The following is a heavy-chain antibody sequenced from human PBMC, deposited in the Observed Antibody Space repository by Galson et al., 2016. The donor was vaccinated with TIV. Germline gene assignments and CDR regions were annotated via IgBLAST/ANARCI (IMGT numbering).Heavy chain of an antibody. Sequence: QSGAEVKKPGESLKISCKGSGYSFTSYWIAWVRQMPGKGLELMGVIHLGDSDTRYSPSFQGQVSISADRSISTAYLQWSSLKASDTAMYYCAKQLDFDQRVLDAFHIWGQGTLLTVSS. D-gene: IGHD3-9*01. CDR1: GYSFTSYW. J-gene: IGHJ3*02. CDR3: AKQLDFDQRVLDAFHI. V-gene: IGHV5-51*01. CDR2: IHLGDSDT.